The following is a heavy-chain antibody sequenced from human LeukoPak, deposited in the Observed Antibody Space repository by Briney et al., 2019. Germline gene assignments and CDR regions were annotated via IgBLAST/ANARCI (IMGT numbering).Heavy chain of an antibody. J-gene: IGHJ5*02. V-gene: IGHV5-51*01. D-gene: IGHD5-24*01. CDR2: IYPGDSDT. Sequence: GESLKISCKGSGYSFTSYWIGWVRQMPGKGLEWMGIIYPGDSDTRYSPSFQGQVTISADKSISTAYLQWSSLKASDTAMYYCARSVPGYNLYNWFDPWGQGTLVTVSS. CDR3: ARSVPGYNLYNWFDP. CDR1: GYSFTSYW.